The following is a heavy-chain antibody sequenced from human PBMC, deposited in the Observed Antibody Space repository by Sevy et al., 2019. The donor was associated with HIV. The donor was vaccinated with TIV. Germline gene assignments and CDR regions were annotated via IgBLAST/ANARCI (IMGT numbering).Heavy chain of an antibody. D-gene: IGHD2-2*01. V-gene: IGHV4-4*07. CDR1: GGSMSSYY. CDR3: ARVGYCSSTRCPTGHYYYGMDV. CDR2: IYTSGST. J-gene: IGHJ6*02. Sequence: SETLSLTCTVSGGSMSSYYWSWIRQPAGKGLEWIGRIYTSGSTNYNPTLKSRVTMSVDTSKNQFSLKLGFVTAENTSLYYCARVGYCSSTRCPTGHYYYGMDVWGQGPTVTVSS.